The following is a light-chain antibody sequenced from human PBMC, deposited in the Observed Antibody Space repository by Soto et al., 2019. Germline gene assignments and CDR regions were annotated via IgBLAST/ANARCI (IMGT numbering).Light chain of an antibody. CDR3: QQYDNSPIT. V-gene: IGKV3-20*01. CDR2: GAS. J-gene: IGKJ5*01. Sequence: EIVLTQSPGTLSLSPGERANLSCRSSQSVTSNYLAWYQQKPGQAPGLLIYGASSRATGIPDRFSGTGSETDFTLTISRLEPEDFAVYYCQQYDNSPITFGQGTRLEIK. CDR1: QSVTSNY.